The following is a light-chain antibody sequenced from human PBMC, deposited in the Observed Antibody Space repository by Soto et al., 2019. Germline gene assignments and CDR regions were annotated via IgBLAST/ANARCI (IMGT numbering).Light chain of an antibody. CDR3: QQYGSPTT. CDR1: QSISSTY. V-gene: IGKV3-20*01. CDR2: GAS. Sequence: EIVLTQSPGTLSLSPGERATLSCRASQSISSTYLAWYQQRPGQAPRLLIYGASTRATGIPDRFSGSGSGTVFTLTISRLEPEDFAVYYCQQYGSPTTFGPGTKVDIK. J-gene: IGKJ3*01.